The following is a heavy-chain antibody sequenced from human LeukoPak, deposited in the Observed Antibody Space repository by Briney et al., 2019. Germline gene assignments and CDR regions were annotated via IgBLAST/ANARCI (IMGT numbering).Heavy chain of an antibody. CDR3: ARGKGRTYYYGSGSFGAFDI. J-gene: IGHJ3*02. CDR2: ISSSGSTI. V-gene: IGHV3-48*03. CDR1: GFTFSSYE. D-gene: IGHD3-10*01. Sequence: GGSLRLSCAASGFTFSSYEMNWVRQAPGKGLEWVSYISSSGSTIYYADSVKGRFTISRDNAKNSLYLQMNSLRAEDTAVYYCARGKGRTYYYGSGSFGAFDIWGQGTMVTVS.